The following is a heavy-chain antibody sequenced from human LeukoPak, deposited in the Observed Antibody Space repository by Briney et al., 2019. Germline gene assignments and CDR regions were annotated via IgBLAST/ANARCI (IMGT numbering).Heavy chain of an antibody. CDR2: MNPNSGNT. D-gene: IGHD1-26*01. Sequence: GASVRVSCKASGYTFTSYDINWVRQATGQGLEWMGWMNPNSGNTVYAQKFQGRVTMTRNTSISTAYMELSSLRSEDTAVYYCARGPIGLKWELCYWGQGTLVTVSS. V-gene: IGHV1-8*01. CDR3: ARGPIGLKWELCY. J-gene: IGHJ4*02. CDR1: GYTFTSYD.